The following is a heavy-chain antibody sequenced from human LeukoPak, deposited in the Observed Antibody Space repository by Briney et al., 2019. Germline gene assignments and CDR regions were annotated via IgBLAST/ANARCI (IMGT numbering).Heavy chain of an antibody. V-gene: IGHV4-59*01. CDR2: IYSRGTT. D-gene: IGHD2-21*02. CDR1: GDSINSYF. CDR3: ARVTRTHDAFDV. Sequence: PSETLSLTCTVSGDSINSYFWTWIRQPPGKGLEWLGYIYSRGTTAYNPSLESRLTMSTDTSKSQFSLTLRSVTTADTAVYFCARVTRTHDAFDVWGQPIMVTVSS. J-gene: IGHJ3*01.